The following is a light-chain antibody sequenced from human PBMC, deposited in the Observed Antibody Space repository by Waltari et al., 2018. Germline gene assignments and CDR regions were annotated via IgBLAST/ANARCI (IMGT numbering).Light chain of an antibody. CDR2: GAS. V-gene: IGKV3-20*01. J-gene: IGKJ4*01. CDR1: QPINNNF. Sequence: IVLTQSPDTLSLSPGQRATLSCRASQPINNNFLVWYQQKPGQAPTLIIHGASSRATGFPDRFSGSGSGTDFTLTISSLKPEDSAVYYCQQYDGSVLTFGGGTKVEI. CDR3: QQYDGSVLT.